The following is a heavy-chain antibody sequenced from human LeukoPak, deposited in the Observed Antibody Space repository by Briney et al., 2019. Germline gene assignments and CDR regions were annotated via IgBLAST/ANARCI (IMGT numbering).Heavy chain of an antibody. CDR2: ISISTSTI. CDR1: GFTFSSYS. D-gene: IGHD6-13*01. J-gene: IGHJ4*02. V-gene: IGHV3-48*01. Sequence: GGSLRLSCAAPGFTFSSYSMNWVRQAPGKGLEWVSYISISTSTIYYADSVKGRFTISRDNAKNSLYLQMNSLRAEDTAVYYCARDLGIAAAGGYDYWGQGTLVTVSS. CDR3: ARDLGIAAAGGYDY.